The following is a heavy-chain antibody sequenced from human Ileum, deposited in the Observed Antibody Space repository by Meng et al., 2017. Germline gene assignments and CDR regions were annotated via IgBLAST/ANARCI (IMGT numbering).Heavy chain of an antibody. CDR1: AGFISSNNYY. CDR3: GRAPDY. J-gene: IGHJ4*02. Sequence: HLTESGPGLWKPSGPLPLPCSVSAGFISSNNYYWGWIRQPPGKGLEWIGSMYYSGSTYYNPSLKNRVTISRDLSKNQLYLNLYFVTAADTAVYYCGRAPDYWGQGTLVTVSS. CDR2: MYYSGST. V-gene: IGHV4-39*07.